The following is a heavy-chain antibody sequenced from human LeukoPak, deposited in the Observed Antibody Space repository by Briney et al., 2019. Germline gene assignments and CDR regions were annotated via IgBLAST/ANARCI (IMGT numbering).Heavy chain of an antibody. J-gene: IGHJ4*02. CDR2: IWYDGSNT. CDR1: XXXXXSXX. Sequence: GGSLRLSCAAXXXXXXSXXMHWVRXAXXXXXXXXXVIWYDGSNTYYADSVKGRFTISRDNSKNTLYLQMNSLRAEDTAVYYCARDYGSSWYYFDYWGQGTLVTVSS. CDR3: ARDYGSSWYYFDY. V-gene: IGHV3-33*01. D-gene: IGHD6-13*01.